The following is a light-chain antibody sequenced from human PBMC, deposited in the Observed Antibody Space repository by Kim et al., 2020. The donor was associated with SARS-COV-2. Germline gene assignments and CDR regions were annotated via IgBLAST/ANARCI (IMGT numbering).Light chain of an antibody. V-gene: IGLV2-11*03. CDR3: CSYAGSFIFV. J-gene: IGLJ3*02. CDR1: SGYVVGSDK. CDR2: DVT. Sequence: SCTGHSGYVVGSDKMSRSQQHPVKAPKLRIYDVTRRPSGVPNRFAASKSGNTASLTISGLQTEDEADYYCCSYAGSFIFVFGGGTQLTVL.